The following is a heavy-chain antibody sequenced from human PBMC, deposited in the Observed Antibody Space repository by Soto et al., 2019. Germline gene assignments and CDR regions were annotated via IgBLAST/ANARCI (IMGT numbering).Heavy chain of an antibody. V-gene: IGHV4-61*01. CDR3: EREGYSSGWEFDY. CDR1: GGSVSSGSHY. Sequence: PSETLSLTCTVSGGSVSSGSHYWSWIRQPPGKGLEWIGYIYYSGSTNYNPSLKSRVTISVDTSKNQFSLKLSSVTAADKAVYYCEREGYSSGWEFDYWGQGTLVTVSS. CDR2: IYYSGST. D-gene: IGHD6-19*01. J-gene: IGHJ4*02.